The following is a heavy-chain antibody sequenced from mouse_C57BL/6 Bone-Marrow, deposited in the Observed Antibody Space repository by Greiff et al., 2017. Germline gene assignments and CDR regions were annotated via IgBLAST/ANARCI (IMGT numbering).Heavy chain of an antibody. J-gene: IGHJ2*01. CDR3: ASGPSYVGNFYY. CDR1: GYSITSGYY. V-gene: IGHV3-6*01. D-gene: IGHD6-1*01. Sequence: EVQVVESGPGLVKPSQSLSLTCSVTGYSITSGYYWNWIRQFPGNKLEWMGYISYDGSNNYNPSLQNRISITRDTSKNQFFLKLNSVTTEDTATYYWASGPSYVGNFYYWGQGTTLTVSS. CDR2: ISYDGSN.